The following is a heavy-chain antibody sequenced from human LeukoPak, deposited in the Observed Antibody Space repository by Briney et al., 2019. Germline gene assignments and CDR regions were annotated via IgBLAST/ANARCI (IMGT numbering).Heavy chain of an antibody. CDR3: ARDWNGSTVGKFDY. Sequence: ASVKVSCKASGYTFTSYGISWVRQAPGQGLEWMGWISAYNGNTNYAQKLQGRVTIATDTSTSTAYMELRSLRSDDTAVYYCARDWNGSTVGKFDYWGQGTLVTVSS. CDR2: ISAYNGNT. D-gene: IGHD1-26*01. CDR1: GYTFTSYG. J-gene: IGHJ4*02. V-gene: IGHV1-18*01.